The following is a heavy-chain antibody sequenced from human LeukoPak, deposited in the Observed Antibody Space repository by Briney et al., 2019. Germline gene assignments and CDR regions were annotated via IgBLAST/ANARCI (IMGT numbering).Heavy chain of an antibody. D-gene: IGHD3-3*01. CDR1: GFTFSSNE. CDR2: ISGSGSTI. J-gene: IGHJ4*02. Sequence: GGPLRLSCAASGFTFSSNELNLVRQAPGKGLEWVSYISGSGSTIYYADSVKGRFTISRDNAKNSLYLQMNSLGAEDTATYYCYYAGYWGQGTLVTVSS. V-gene: IGHV3-48*03. CDR3: YYAGY.